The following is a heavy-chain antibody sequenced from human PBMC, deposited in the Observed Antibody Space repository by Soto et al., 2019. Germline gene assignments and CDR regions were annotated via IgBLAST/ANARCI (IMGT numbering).Heavy chain of an antibody. Sequence: GGSLRLSCAASGFTFSNYEMNWVRQAPGKGLEWISYTSSSGSPIYYADSVKGRFTISRDNAKSSLYLQMHSLRAEDTAVYYCARDLGYSSVWNDYWGPGTLVTVSS. V-gene: IGHV3-48*03. CDR2: TSSSGSPI. J-gene: IGHJ4*02. D-gene: IGHD6-19*01. CDR3: ARDLGYSSVWNDY. CDR1: GFTFSNYE.